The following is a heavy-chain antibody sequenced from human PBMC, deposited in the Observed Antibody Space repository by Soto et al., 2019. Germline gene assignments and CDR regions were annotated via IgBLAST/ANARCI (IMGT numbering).Heavy chain of an antibody. J-gene: IGHJ6*02. V-gene: IGHV1-69*13. D-gene: IGHD6-13*01. CDR3: ARVYSWDSSLDV. Sequence: SVKVSGKASGGTFSSYAISWVRQAPGQGLEWMGGIIPIFGTANYAQKFQGRVTITADESTSTAYMELSSLRSEDTAVYYCARVYSWDSSLDVWGQGTTVTVSS. CDR1: GGTFSSYA. CDR2: IIPIFGTA.